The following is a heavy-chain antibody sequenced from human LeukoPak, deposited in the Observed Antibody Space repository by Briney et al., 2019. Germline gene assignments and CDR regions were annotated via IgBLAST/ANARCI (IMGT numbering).Heavy chain of an antibody. Sequence: GGSLRLSCAASGFTFSDYYMSWIRQAPGKGLEWVSYISSSSSTIYYADSVKGRFTISRDNAKNSLYLQMNSLRAEDTAVYYCARDPNLYSSSNFDYWGQGTLVTVSS. V-gene: IGHV3-11*04. CDR2: ISSSSSTI. CDR3: ARDPNLYSSSNFDY. D-gene: IGHD6-13*01. J-gene: IGHJ4*02. CDR1: GFTFSDYY.